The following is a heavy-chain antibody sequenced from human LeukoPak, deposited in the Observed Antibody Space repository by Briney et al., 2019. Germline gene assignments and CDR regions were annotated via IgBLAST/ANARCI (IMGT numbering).Heavy chain of an antibody. CDR2: IYYSGRT. CDR3: ARRRYYDGSGYLD. V-gene: IGHV4-39*01. J-gene: IGHJ1*01. CDR1: GGSIRSSNYY. D-gene: IGHD3-22*01. Sequence: NPSETLSLSCLVSGGSIRSSNYYWDWIRQPPGKGLEWIGSIYYSGRTYYNSSLKSRVSMSVDTTKNQFSLRLTSMTAADTAVYYCARRRYYDGSGYLDWGQGTLVIVS.